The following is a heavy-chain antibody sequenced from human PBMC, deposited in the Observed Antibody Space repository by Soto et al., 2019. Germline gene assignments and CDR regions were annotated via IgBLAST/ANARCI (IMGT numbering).Heavy chain of an antibody. CDR1: GFSVSTSGVG. Sequence: QITLKESGPTLVKPTQTLTLTCTFSGFSVSTSGVGVAWIRQSPGKALEWLALIYWDNDKRYSPFLQSRVTITKDASKYQVVQTLTNMDLGYTATYYCAHKRGHGARMDVWGQGTTATVSS. J-gene: IGHJ6*02. CDR3: AHKRGHGARMDV. V-gene: IGHV2-5*02. D-gene: IGHD2-8*01. CDR2: IYWDNDK.